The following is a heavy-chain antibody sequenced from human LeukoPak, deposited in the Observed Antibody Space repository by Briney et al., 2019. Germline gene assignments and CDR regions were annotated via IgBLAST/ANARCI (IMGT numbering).Heavy chain of an antibody. Sequence: SETLSLTCTVSGGSMNDYYWSWFRQPPGKGLEWIGYIYYSGGTNSNPSLKSRVTMSVDTSKNQFSLKVRSVTAADTAVYHCARRGFDILTGYSQLDYWGQGTLVTVSS. V-gene: IGHV4-59*12. D-gene: IGHD3-9*01. CDR3: ARRGFDILTGYSQLDY. J-gene: IGHJ4*02. CDR2: IYYSGGT. CDR1: GGSMNDYY.